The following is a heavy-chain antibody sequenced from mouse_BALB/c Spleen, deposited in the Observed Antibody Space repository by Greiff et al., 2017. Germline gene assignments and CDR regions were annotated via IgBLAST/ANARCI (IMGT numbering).Heavy chain of an antibody. J-gene: IGHJ4*01. Sequence: EVQLQQSGAELVRPGALVKLSCKASGFNIKDYYMHWVKQRPEQGLEWIGWIDPENGNTIYDPKFQGKASITADTSSNTAYLQLSSLTSEDTAVYYCALYGNYDAMDYWGQGTSVTVSS. CDR2: IDPENGNT. CDR1: GFNIKDYY. CDR3: ALYGNYDAMDY. V-gene: IGHV14-1*02. D-gene: IGHD2-10*02.